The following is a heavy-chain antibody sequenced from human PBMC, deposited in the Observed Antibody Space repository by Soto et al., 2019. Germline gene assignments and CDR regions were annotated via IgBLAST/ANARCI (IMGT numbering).Heavy chain of an antibody. Sequence: GGSLRLSCAASGFTFSSYGMHWVRQAPGKGLEWVAVISYDGSNKYYADSVKGRFTISRDNSKNTLYLQMNSLRAEDTAVYYCAKDYYDSSGYYNWGQGTLVTVSS. V-gene: IGHV3-30*18. CDR1: GFTFSSYG. CDR2: ISYDGSNK. J-gene: IGHJ4*02. D-gene: IGHD3-22*01. CDR3: AKDYYDSSGYYN.